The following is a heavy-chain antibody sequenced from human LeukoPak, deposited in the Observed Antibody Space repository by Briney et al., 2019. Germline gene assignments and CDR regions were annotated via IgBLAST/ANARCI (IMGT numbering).Heavy chain of an antibody. CDR3: ARVESSWFYFIDY. D-gene: IGHD6-13*01. V-gene: IGHV5-51*01. J-gene: IGHJ4*02. Sequence: GESLKISCKGSGYSFTSYWIGWVRQMPGKGLEWMGIIYPGDFDTRYSPSFQGQVTISADKSISTAYLQWSSLKASDTAMYYCARVESSWFYFIDYWGQGTLVTVSS. CDR2: IYPGDFDT. CDR1: GYSFTSYW.